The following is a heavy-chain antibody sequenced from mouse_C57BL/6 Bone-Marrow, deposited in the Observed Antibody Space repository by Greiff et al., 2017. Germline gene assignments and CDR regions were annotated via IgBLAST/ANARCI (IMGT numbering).Heavy chain of an antibody. CDR1: GYTFTSYW. V-gene: IGHV1-72*01. CDR2: IDPNSGGT. J-gene: IGHJ3*01. D-gene: IGHD1-1*01. CDR3: ASYYCGSSYSFAY. Sequence: VQLQQPGAELVQPGASVKLSCKASGYTFTSYWMHWVKQRPGRGLEWIGRIDPNSGGTKYNEKFKSKATLTVAKPSSTAYMQLSSLTSEDSAVYYCASYYCGSSYSFAYWGQGTLVTVSA.